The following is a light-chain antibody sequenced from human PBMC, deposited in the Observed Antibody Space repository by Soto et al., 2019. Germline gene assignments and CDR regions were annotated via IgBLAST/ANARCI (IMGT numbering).Light chain of an antibody. CDR1: SSDVGGYNY. Sequence: QSVLTQPRSVSGSPGQSVTISCTGTSSDVGGYNYVSWYQQHPGKAPKLMIYDVSKRPSGVSDRFSGSKSGNTASLTISGLQAEDEADYYCCSYAGSCTPYVFGTGTKLTVL. CDR2: DVS. CDR3: CSYAGSCTPYV. J-gene: IGLJ1*01. V-gene: IGLV2-11*01.